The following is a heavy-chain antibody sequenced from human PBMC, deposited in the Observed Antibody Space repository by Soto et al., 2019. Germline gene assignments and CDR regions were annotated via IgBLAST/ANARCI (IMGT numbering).Heavy chain of an antibody. V-gene: IGHV3-11*01. CDR1: GFTFSDYY. CDR3: ARGYCSGGSCPGDDY. J-gene: IGHJ4*02. CDR2: ISSSGSSI. D-gene: IGHD2-15*01. Sequence: GGSLRLSCAASGFTFSDYYMSWIRQAPGKGLEWVSYISSSGSSIYYADSVKGRFTISRDNARNSLYLQMNSLRAEDTAVYYCARGYCSGGSCPGDDYWGQGTLVTVSS.